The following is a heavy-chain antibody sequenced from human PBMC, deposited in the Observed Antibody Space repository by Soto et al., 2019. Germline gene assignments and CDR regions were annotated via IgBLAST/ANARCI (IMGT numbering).Heavy chain of an antibody. CDR2: TNHSGST. Sequence: QVPLQQWGAGLLKPSETLSLTCAVYGGSFSGYYWSWIRQPPGKGLEWIGETNHSGSTNHNPSLKSRVTMSLDTSKNPCALKLSSLTAADTAVDYCARRAPGIEAEGKYGMDVWGRGTTGIVSS. J-gene: IGHJ6*02. D-gene: IGHD6-13*01. V-gene: IGHV4-34*01. CDR3: ARRAPGIEAEGKYGMDV. CDR1: GGSFSGYY.